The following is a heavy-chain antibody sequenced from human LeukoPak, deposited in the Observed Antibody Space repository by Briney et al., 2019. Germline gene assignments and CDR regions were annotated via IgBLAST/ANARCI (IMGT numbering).Heavy chain of an antibody. CDR2: INPNSGGT. V-gene: IGHV1-2*02. D-gene: IGHD3-3*01. Sequence: ASVKVSCKASGYTFTGYYMHWVRQAPGQGLEWMGWINPNSGGTNYAQKFQGRVTMTRDTSISTAYMELSRLRSDDTAVYYCAGDRPIFGVVYAWFDPWGQGTLVTVSS. CDR1: GYTFTGYY. J-gene: IGHJ5*02. CDR3: AGDRPIFGVVYAWFDP.